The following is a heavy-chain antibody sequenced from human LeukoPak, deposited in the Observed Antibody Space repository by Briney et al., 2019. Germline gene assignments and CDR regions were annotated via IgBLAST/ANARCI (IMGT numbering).Heavy chain of an antibody. J-gene: IGHJ5*02. CDR3: ARGGIVANWFDP. D-gene: IGHD5-12*01. CDR2: IYSSGST. Sequence: PSETLSLTCTVSGDSISNYYWSWIRQPAGKGLEWIGRIYSSGSTNYNPSLKSRVTMSVDTSKNQFSLKLSSVTAADTAVYYCARGGIVANWFDPWGQGTLVTVSS. V-gene: IGHV4-4*07. CDR1: GDSISNYY.